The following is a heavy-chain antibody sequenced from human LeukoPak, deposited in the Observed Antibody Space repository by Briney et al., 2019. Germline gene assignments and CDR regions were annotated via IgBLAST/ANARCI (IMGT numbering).Heavy chain of an antibody. V-gene: IGHV1-46*01. CDR1: EYTFTSHY. CDR2: INPSGGST. J-gene: IGHJ4*02. CDR3: ARGNFWSGYSTPFDY. Sequence: ASVKVSCKASEYTFTSHYVHWVRQAPGHGLEWMGIINPSGGSTSYTQNFQGRVTMSRDTSTGTVYMELSSLRSEDTAVYYCARGNFWSGYSTPFDYWGQGTLVTVSS. D-gene: IGHD3-3*01.